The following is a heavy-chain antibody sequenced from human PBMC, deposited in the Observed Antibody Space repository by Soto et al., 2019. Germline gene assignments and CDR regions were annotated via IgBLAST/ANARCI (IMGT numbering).Heavy chain of an antibody. CDR1: GFTFSSYA. V-gene: IGHV3-23*01. CDR3: AVXGYSYGLGGYYYYGMDV. Sequence: PGGSLRLSCTASGFTFSSYAMSWVRQAPGKGLEWVSAISGSGGSTYYADSVKGRFTISRDNSKNTLYLQMNSLRAEDTAVYYCAVXGYSYGLGGYYYYGMDVWGQGTTVTVSS. CDR2: ISGSGGST. D-gene: IGHD5-18*01. J-gene: IGHJ6*02.